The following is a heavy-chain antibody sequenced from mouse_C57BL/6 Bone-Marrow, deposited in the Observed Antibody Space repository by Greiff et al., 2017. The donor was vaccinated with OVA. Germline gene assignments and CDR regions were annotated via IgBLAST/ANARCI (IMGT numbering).Heavy chain of an antibody. J-gene: IGHJ1*03. D-gene: IGHD3-3*01. CDR3: AREGPPWHFDV. Sequence: QVQLKQPGAELVMPGASVKLSCKASGYTFTSYWMHWVKQRPGQGLEWIGEIDPSDSYTNYNQKFKGKSTLTVDKSSSTAYMQLSSLTSEDSAVYYCAREGPPWHFDVWGTGTTVTVSS. CDR2: IDPSDSYT. V-gene: IGHV1-69*01. CDR1: GYTFTSYW.